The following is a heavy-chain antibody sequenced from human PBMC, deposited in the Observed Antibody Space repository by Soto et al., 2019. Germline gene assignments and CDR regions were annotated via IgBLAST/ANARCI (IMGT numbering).Heavy chain of an antibody. CDR3: ARDLDSNYYDSSGYSGLDY. CDR1: GGTFSSYA. CDR2: IIPIFGTA. V-gene: IGHV1-69*13. J-gene: IGHJ4*02. Sequence: SVKVSCKASGGTFSSYAISWVRQAPGQGLEWMGGIIPIFGTANYAQKFQGRVTITADESTSTAYMELSSLRSEDTAVYYCARDLDSNYYDSSGYSGLDYWGQGTLVTVSS. D-gene: IGHD3-22*01.